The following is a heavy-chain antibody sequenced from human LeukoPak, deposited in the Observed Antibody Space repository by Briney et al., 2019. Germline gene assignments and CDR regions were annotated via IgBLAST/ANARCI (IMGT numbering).Heavy chain of an antibody. CDR3: ARSQYSYGYWLVADY. Sequence: SETLSLTCTVSGGSISSRSYYWGWFRQPPGKGLEWIGTIYYSGSTYYNPSLKSLATIPVDTSKNQLSLKLSSVTAADTAVYYCARSQYSYGYWLVADYWGQGALVTVSS. J-gene: IGHJ4*02. CDR1: GGSISSRSYY. D-gene: IGHD5-18*01. CDR2: IYYSGST. V-gene: IGHV4-39*01.